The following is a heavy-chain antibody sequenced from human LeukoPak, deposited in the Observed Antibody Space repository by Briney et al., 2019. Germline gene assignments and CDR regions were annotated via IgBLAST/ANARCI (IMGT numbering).Heavy chain of an antibody. Sequence: ASVKVSCEASGYTFTGYYMHWVRQAPGQGLEWMGWINPNSGGTNYAQKFQGRVTMTRDTSISTAYMELSRLRSDDTAVYYCARGPTYYDILTGYYTLFDYWGQGTLVTVSS. CDR1: GYTFTGYY. V-gene: IGHV1-2*02. CDR2: INPNSGGT. CDR3: ARGPTYYDILTGYYTLFDY. D-gene: IGHD3-9*01. J-gene: IGHJ4*02.